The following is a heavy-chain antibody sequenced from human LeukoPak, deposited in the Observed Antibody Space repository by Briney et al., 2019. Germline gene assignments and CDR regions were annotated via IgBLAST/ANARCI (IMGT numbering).Heavy chain of an antibody. V-gene: IGHV3-30*18. Sequence: PPGRSLRLSCAASGFTFSSYGMHWVRQAPGKGLEWVAVISYDGSNKYYADSVKGRFTISRDNSKNTLYLQMNSLRAEDTAVYYCAKDIVMTHFDYGMDVWGQGTTVTVSS. CDR2: ISYDGSNK. D-gene: IGHD3-16*02. CDR1: GFTFSSYG. CDR3: AKDIVMTHFDYGMDV. J-gene: IGHJ6*02.